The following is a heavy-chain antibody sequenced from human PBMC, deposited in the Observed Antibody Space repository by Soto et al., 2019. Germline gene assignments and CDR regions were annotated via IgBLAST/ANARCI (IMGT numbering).Heavy chain of an antibody. CDR3: AGVPDY. J-gene: IGHJ4*02. V-gene: IGHV4-30-2*01. Sequence: QLQLQESGSGLVKPSQTLSLTCAVSGGSISSGGYSWGWIRQPPGKGLEWIGYIYHSANTYHNPTFKSRVTISVDRYKNQFSLKLSSVTSADTAVYYCAGVPDYWGQGTLVTVSS. CDR2: IYHSANT. CDR1: GGSISSGGYS.